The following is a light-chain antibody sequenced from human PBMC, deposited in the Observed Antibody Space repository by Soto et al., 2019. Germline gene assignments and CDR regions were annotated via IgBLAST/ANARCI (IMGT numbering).Light chain of an antibody. CDR1: QNINNNY. CDR2: GAS. CDR3: QQYGTSPRT. Sequence: EIVLTQSPGTLSVSPGEGATLSCRTSQNINNNYLAWYQHKPGQAPRILIYGASSRAKGVPDRFSGSGSGTDFTLTISRLEPEDFALYYCQQYGTSPRTFGQGTKWIS. J-gene: IGKJ2*01. V-gene: IGKV3-20*01.